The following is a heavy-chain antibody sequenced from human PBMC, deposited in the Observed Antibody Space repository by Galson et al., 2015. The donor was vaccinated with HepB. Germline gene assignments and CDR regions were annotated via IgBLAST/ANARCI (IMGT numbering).Heavy chain of an antibody. CDR3: TTGNLSPGRPIRADDY. CDR2: IKSKTDGGTT. Sequence: SLRLSCAASGFTFSNAWMSWVRQAPGKGLEWVGRIKSKTDGGTTDYAAPVKGRFTISRDDSKNTLYLQMNSLKTEDTAVYYCTTGNLSPGRPIRADDYWGQGTLVTVSS. D-gene: IGHD3-10*01. V-gene: IGHV3-15*01. CDR1: GFTFSNAW. J-gene: IGHJ4*02.